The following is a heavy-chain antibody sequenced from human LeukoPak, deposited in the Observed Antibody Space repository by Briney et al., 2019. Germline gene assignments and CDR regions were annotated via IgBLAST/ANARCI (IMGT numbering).Heavy chain of an antibody. J-gene: IGHJ6*03. CDR2: INPSGGST. Sequence: ASVKVSCKASGYTFTSYYMHWVRQAPGQGLEWMGIINPSGGSTSYAQKFQGRVTMTRDMSTSTVYMELSSLKTEDTAVYYCTRVLENTQRYYYYYYMDVWGKGTTVTVSS. CDR1: GYTFTSYY. CDR3: TRVLENTQRYYYYYYMDV. V-gene: IGHV1-46*03. D-gene: IGHD3-3*02.